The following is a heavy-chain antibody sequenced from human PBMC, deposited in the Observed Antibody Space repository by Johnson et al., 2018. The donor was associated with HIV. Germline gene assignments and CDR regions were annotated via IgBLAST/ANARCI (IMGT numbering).Heavy chain of an antibody. V-gene: IGHV3-66*01. J-gene: IGHJ3*02. D-gene: IGHD6-19*01. CDR1: GFTFSSNY. CDR2: IYSGGST. Sequence: VQLVESGGGVVQPGGSLRLSCAASGFTFSSNYMSWVRQAPGKGLEWVSVIYSGGSTYYADSVKGRFTISRDNSKNTLYLHRNSLRAEDTAVYYCARDQSNGWNRGAFDIWGQGTVVTVSS. CDR3: ARDQSNGWNRGAFDI.